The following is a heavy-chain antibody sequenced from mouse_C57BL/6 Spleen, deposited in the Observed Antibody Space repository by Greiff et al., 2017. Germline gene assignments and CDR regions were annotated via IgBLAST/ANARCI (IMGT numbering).Heavy chain of an antibody. V-gene: IGHV1-5*01. Sequence: EVQLQQSGTVLARPGASVKMSCKTSGYTFTSYWMHWVKQRPGQGLEWIGAIYPGNSDTSYNQKFKGKAKLTAVTSASTAYMELSSLTNEDSAVYYGTTANWDRWFAYWGQGTLVTVSA. CDR1: GYTFTSYW. CDR2: IYPGNSDT. D-gene: IGHD4-1*01. J-gene: IGHJ3*01. CDR3: TTANWDRWFAY.